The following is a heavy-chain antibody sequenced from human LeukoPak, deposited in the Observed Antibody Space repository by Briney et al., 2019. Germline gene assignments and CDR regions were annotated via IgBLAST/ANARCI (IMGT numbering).Heavy chain of an antibody. CDR3: ARHLSGVTGYTYGRGIDY. Sequence: GGSLRLSCAASGFTFSSYWMSWVRQAPGKGLEWVANIKKDGSEKYYVDSVKGRFTISRDNAKTSLYLQINSLRAEDTAVYYCARHLSGVTGYTYGRGIDYWGQGTLVTVSS. CDR2: IKKDGSEK. CDR1: GFTFSSYW. D-gene: IGHD5-18*01. V-gene: IGHV3-7*01. J-gene: IGHJ4*02.